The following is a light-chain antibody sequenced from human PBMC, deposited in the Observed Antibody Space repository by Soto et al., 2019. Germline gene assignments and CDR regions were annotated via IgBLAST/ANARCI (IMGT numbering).Light chain of an antibody. CDR1: QSVSSNY. CDR2: GAS. J-gene: IGKJ1*01. Sequence: EIVLTQSPGSLSLSPGERATLSCRASQSVSSNYLAWYQQKPGQAPRLLIYGASSRATGIPDRFSGSGSGTDFTLTISRLEPEDFAVYYCQQYCGSPMTFGQGTKVEIK. CDR3: QQYCGSPMT. V-gene: IGKV3-20*01.